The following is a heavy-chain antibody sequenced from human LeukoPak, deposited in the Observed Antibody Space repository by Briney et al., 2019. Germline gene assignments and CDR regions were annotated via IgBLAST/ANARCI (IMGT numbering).Heavy chain of an antibody. CDR2: MNPNSGNT. CDR1: GYTFTSYD. D-gene: IGHD2-2*01. J-gene: IGHJ5*02. V-gene: IGHV1-8*01. Sequence: ASVKVSCKASGYTFTSYDINWVRQATGQGLEWMGWMNPNSGNTGYAQKFQGRVTMTRNTSISTAYMELSSLRSEDTAVYYCARGRGSGIVVVPAARYNWFDPWGQGTLVTVSS. CDR3: ARGRGSGIVVVPAARYNWFDP.